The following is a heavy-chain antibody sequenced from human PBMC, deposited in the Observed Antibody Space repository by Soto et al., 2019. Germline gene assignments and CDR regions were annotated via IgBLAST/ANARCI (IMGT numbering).Heavy chain of an antibody. CDR3: AKAGDSSGYRLYGMDV. V-gene: IGHV3-23*01. Sequence: GSLRLSCAASGFTFSSYAMSWVRQAPGKGLEWVSAISGSGGSTYYADSVKGRFTISRDNSKNTLYLQMNSLRAEDTAVYYCAKAGDSSGYRLYGMDVWGQGTTVTVSS. D-gene: IGHD3-22*01. J-gene: IGHJ6*02. CDR2: ISGSGGST. CDR1: GFTFSSYA.